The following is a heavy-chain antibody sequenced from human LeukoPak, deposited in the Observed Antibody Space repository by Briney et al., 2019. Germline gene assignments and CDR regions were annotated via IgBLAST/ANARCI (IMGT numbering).Heavy chain of an antibody. Sequence: PGGSLILSCAASGFTFSSYSMNWVRQAPGKGLEWVSSISSSSSYIYYADSVKGRFTISRDNAKNSLYLQMNSLRAEDTAVYYCARDPGDSSVKKTQHFDYWGQGTLVTVSS. CDR3: ARDPGDSSVKKTQHFDY. V-gene: IGHV3-21*01. D-gene: IGHD3-22*01. J-gene: IGHJ4*02. CDR1: GFTFSSYS. CDR2: ISSSSSYI.